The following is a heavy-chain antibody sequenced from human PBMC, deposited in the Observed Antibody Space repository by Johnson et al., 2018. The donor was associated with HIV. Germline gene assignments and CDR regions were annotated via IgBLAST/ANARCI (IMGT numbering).Heavy chain of an antibody. CDR1: GFTFSTAW. CDR3: TESVSYYPPDAFVI. CDR2: IKSKIDGGTT. V-gene: IGHV3-15*01. J-gene: IGHJ3*02. D-gene: IGHD1-26*01. Sequence: VQLVESGGGLVKPGGSLRLPCAASGFTFSTAWMSWVRQAPGKGLEWVGRIKSKIDGGTTDYAAPVKGRFTITRDDSKNTLYLQMNSLKTEDTAVYYCTESVSYYPPDAFVIWGQGTMVTVSS.